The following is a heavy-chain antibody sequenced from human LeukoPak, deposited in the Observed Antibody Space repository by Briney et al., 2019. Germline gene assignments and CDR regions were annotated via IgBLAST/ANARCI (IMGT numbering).Heavy chain of an antibody. D-gene: IGHD6-6*01. V-gene: IGHV7-4-1*02. CDR1: GYTFTSYA. CDR2: INTNTGNP. Sequence: ASVKVSCKASGYTFTSYATNWVRQAPGQELEWMGWINTNTGNPTCAQGFTGQFVFSLDTSVSTAYLQISSLKAEDAAVYYCARDIEYSRFWFDPWGQGTLVTVSS. CDR3: ARDIEYSRFWFDP. J-gene: IGHJ5*02.